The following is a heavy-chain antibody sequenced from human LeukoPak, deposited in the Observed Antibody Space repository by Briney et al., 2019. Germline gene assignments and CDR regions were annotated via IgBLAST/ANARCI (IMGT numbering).Heavy chain of an antibody. D-gene: IGHD2-2*01. V-gene: IGHV3-21*04. CDR2: ISNGSSNI. CDR1: GFTFSSYS. J-gene: IGHJ6*03. Sequence: GGSLRLSCVASGFTFSSYSMGWVRQAPGKGLEWVSSISNGSSNIHYADSVKGRFTISRDNSKNTLYLQMNSLRAEDTAVYYCAKDAYDCSSTSCYWRGYSYYYMDVWGKGTTVTVSS. CDR3: AKDAYDCSSTSCYWRGYSYYYMDV.